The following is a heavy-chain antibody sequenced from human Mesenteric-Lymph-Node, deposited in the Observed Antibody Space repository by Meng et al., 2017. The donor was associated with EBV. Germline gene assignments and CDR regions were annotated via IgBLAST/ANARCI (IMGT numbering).Heavy chain of an antibody. CDR2: IYHSGNT. V-gene: IGHV4-4*02. D-gene: IGHD3-9*01. Sequence: QVVLQQAVPGRLTPSVTPSLTSPSSGCPNSSGNWWIWVRQPPGKGLEWIGEIYHSGNTNYNPSLKSRVTISVAKSKNQFSLNLNSVTAADTAVYYCASPSRSRYFDPRRTLVYWGQGTLVTVSS. J-gene: IGHJ4*02. CDR1: GCPNSSGNW. CDR3: ASPSRSRYFDPRRTLVY.